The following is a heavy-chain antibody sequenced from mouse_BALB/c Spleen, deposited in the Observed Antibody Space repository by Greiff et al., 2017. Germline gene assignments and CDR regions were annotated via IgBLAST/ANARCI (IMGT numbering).Heavy chain of an antibody. CDR3: ARACDYDDYAMDY. J-gene: IGHJ4*01. D-gene: IGHD2-4*01. Sequence: EVKLVESGGGLVKPGGSLKLSCAASGFTFSSYAMSWVRQTPEKRLEWVATISSGGSYTYYPDSVKGRFTITRDNSKNTLYLQMSSLRSEDTAMYYCARACDYDDYAMDYWGQGTSVTVSS. V-gene: IGHV5-9-3*01. CDR2: ISSGGSYT. CDR1: GFTFSSYA.